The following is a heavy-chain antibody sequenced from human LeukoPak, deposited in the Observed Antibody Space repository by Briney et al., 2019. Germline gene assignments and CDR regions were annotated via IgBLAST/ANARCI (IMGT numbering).Heavy chain of an antibody. D-gene: IGHD6-19*01. Sequence: PGGSLRLSCAASGLSFSDYEMNWVRQAPGKGLEWLSHIDISGNTIHYADSVEGRFTISRDNAKSSVYLQMTCLRDEDTALYYCAKDATAVPGTVYMDVWGKGTTVTVSS. J-gene: IGHJ6*03. CDR1: GLSFSDYE. V-gene: IGHV3-48*03. CDR2: IDISGNTI. CDR3: AKDATAVPGTVYMDV.